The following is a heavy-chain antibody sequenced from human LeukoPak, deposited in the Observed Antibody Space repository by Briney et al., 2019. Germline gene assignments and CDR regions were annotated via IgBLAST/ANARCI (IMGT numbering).Heavy chain of an antibody. CDR3: ATTPRAMTTVTTGY. CDR1: GFTFSSYS. Sequence: GGSMRLSCAASGFTFSSYSMNWVRQAPGKGLEWVSSISCSSSYIYYADAVKGRFTISRDNAKNTLYLQMNSLRAEDTAVYYCATTPRAMTTVTTGYWGQGTLVTVSS. CDR2: ISCSSSYI. D-gene: IGHD4-17*01. V-gene: IGHV3-21*01. J-gene: IGHJ4*02.